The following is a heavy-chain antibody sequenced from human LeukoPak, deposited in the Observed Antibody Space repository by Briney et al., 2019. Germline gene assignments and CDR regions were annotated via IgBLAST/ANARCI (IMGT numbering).Heavy chain of an antibody. Sequence: GASVTVSFKASGGTFSSYAISWVRQAPGQGIEWMGGSIIIFGTENYEQKFQGRVRINTDEYRSTEYMEVRRLRNEDTAVYYCARGGTYYDYVWGSYRLDYWGQGTLVTVSS. CDR2: SIIIFGTE. CDR3: ARGGTYYDYVWGSYRLDY. D-gene: IGHD3-16*02. CDR1: GGTFSSYA. J-gene: IGHJ4*02. V-gene: IGHV1-69*05.